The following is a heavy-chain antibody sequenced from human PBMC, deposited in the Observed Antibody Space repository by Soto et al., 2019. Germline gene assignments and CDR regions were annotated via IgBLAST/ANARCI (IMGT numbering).Heavy chain of an antibody. V-gene: IGHV1-3*01. CDR1: GYTFTSYA. D-gene: IGHD2-2*01. CDR2: INAGNGNT. J-gene: IGHJ1*01. Sequence: ASVKVSCKASGYTFTSYAMHWVRQAPGQRLEWMGWINAGNGNTKYSQKFQGRVTITRDTSASTAYMELSSLRSEDTAVYYCAGVLVCSSTSCNGEYFQHWGQGTLVTVSS. CDR3: AGVLVCSSTSCNGEYFQH.